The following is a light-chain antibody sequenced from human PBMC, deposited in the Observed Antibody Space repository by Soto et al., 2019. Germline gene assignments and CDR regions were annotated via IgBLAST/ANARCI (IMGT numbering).Light chain of an antibody. J-gene: IGKJ4*01. CDR3: LHHNSYPLS. V-gene: IGKV1-17*01. CDR1: QGVRND. Sequence: DIQMTQSPSSLSASVGDRVTITCRARQGVRNDLGWYQQKPGKAPKRLIYASSSLQSGVPTRFRRSGSGPEFTHTISSLQPEYFATYYCLHHNSYPLSLGGGTKVEVK. CDR2: ASS.